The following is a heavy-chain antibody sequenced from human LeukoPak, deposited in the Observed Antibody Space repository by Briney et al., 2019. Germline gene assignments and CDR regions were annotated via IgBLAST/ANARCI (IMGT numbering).Heavy chain of an antibody. CDR3: AKDAPYYYDSSGYLDY. D-gene: IGHD3-22*01. Sequence: PGGSLRLSCAASGFTVSSNYMSWVRQAPGKGLEWVSVIYSGGSTDYADSVKGRFTISRDNSKNTLYLQMNSLRAEDTAVYYCAKDAPYYYDSSGYLDYWGQGTLVTVSS. CDR2: IYSGGST. CDR1: GFTVSSNY. V-gene: IGHV3-53*05. J-gene: IGHJ4*02.